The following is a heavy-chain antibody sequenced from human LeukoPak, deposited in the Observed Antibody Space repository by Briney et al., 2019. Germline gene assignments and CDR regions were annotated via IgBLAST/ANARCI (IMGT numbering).Heavy chain of an antibody. CDR2: IYYSGST. Sequence: SETLSLTCTVSGGSISSSSYYWGWIRQPPGKGLEWIGSIYYSGSTYYNPSLKSRVTISVDTSKNQFSLKLSSVTAADTAVYYCKGTPITMIVVVNWGQGTLVTVSS. V-gene: IGHV4-39*07. D-gene: IGHD3-22*01. J-gene: IGHJ4*02. CDR1: GGSISSSSYY. CDR3: KGTPITMIVVVN.